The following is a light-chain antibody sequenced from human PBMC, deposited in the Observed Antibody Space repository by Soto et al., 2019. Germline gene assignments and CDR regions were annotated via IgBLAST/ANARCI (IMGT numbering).Light chain of an antibody. CDR3: HHYNNWSPST. Sequence: DRVLTQSPATLSASPGDTGTLSCRASQSVNHNVAWYHQKPGQPPRLLIYGARSRADGVPARFSGSGTGTDFALTISSLQSEDFGVYYCHHYNNWSPSTFGRGTRLEI. J-gene: IGKJ5*01. CDR2: GAR. CDR1: QSVNHN. V-gene: IGKV3-15*01.